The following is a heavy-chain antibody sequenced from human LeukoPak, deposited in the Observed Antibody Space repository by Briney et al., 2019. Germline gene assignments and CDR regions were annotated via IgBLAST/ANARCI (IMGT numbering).Heavy chain of an antibody. V-gene: IGHV4-61*01. Sequence: SETLSLTCTVSGGSVSSGSYYWSWIRQPPGKGLEWIGYIYYSGSTSYNPSLKSRVTISVDTSKNQFSLKLSSVTAADTAVYYCARKVAATPFDYWGQGTLVTVSS. CDR1: GGSVSSGSYY. CDR3: ARKVAATPFDY. J-gene: IGHJ4*02. CDR2: IYYSGST. D-gene: IGHD2-15*01.